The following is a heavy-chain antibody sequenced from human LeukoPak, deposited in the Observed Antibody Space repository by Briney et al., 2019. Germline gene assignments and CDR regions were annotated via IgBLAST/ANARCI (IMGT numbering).Heavy chain of an antibody. J-gene: IGHJ4*02. CDR1: GASISSGGYY. Sequence: SETLSLTCTVSGASISSGGYYWSWIRQHPGKGLEWIGYIYYGGSTYYNPSLKSRITISVDTSKNQFSLELSSVTAADTAVYYCARADGGVRGYYFDYWGQGIRVTVSS. CDR2: IYYGGST. D-gene: IGHD3-10*01. V-gene: IGHV4-31*03. CDR3: ARADGGVRGYYFDY.